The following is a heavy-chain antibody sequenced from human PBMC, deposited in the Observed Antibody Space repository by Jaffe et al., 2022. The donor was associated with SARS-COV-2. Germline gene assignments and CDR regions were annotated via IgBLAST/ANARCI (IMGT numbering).Heavy chain of an antibody. CDR2: INHLGST. J-gene: IGHJ4*02. Sequence: QVQIQQWGAGLLKPSETLSLTCTVHGGSFSRYFWAWIRQSPGKGLEWIGEINHLGSTKYNPSIKSGVTVSIDTSKSQVSLRLTSVTVADTALYFCAREQLGCSGGSCYLDYWGQGSLVTVAS. V-gene: IGHV4-34*01. CDR1: GGSFSRYF. D-gene: IGHD2-15*01. CDR3: AREQLGCSGGSCYLDY.